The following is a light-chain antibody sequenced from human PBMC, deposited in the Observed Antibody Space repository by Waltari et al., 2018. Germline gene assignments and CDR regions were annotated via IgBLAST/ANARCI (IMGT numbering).Light chain of an antibody. CDR2: AAS. Sequence: IQMTQSPSSLSASVGDRVTITCRASQSVGNYLNWYQQRPGQAPKVLIYAASTLQSGGPTRFRGSGTGTDFTLTINSLQPEDLSIYYCQQTYSAPLSFGGGTKVEMK. CDR1: QSVGNY. J-gene: IGKJ4*01. CDR3: QQTYSAPLS. V-gene: IGKV1-39*01.